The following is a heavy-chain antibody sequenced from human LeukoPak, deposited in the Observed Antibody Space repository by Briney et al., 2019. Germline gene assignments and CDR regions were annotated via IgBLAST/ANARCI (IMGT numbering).Heavy chain of an antibody. CDR2: IYPGDSDT. Sequence: GESLKISCQGSGYSFTSYWIGWVRQMPGKGLEWMGIIYPGDSDTRYSPSFQGQVTISADKSISTAYLQWSSLKASDTAVYYCARHRQLIRGANYYYSGMDVWGQGTTVTVSS. V-gene: IGHV5-51*01. CDR1: GYSFTSYW. D-gene: IGHD3-10*01. CDR3: ARHRQLIRGANYYYSGMDV. J-gene: IGHJ6*02.